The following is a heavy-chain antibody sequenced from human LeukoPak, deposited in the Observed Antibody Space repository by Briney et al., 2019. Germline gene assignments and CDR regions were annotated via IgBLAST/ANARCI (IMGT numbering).Heavy chain of an antibody. CDR3: ARSDAYYFDY. V-gene: IGHV4-59*01. CDR2: IYYSGST. J-gene: IGHJ4*02. CDR1: GVSISSYY. Sequence: PSETLSLTCTVSGVSISSYYWSWIRQPPGKGLEWIGYIYYSGSTNYNPSLWSRVTISVDTSKNQFSLKLSSVTAADTAVYYCARSDAYYFDYWGQGTLVTVSS.